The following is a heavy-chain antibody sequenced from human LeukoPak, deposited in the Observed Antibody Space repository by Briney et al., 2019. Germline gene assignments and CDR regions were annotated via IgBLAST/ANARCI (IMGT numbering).Heavy chain of an antibody. Sequence: TGGSLRLSCAASGFTFSSSSMSWVRQAPVKGLEWVSVISGSGGSTDYADSVKVRFTISRDNSKNTLYLQINSLRAEDTAVYYCAKGSGWYVWGQGTLVTVSS. CDR3: AKGSGWYV. J-gene: IGHJ4*02. V-gene: IGHV3-23*01. D-gene: IGHD6-19*01. CDR2: ISGSGGST. CDR1: GFTFSSSS.